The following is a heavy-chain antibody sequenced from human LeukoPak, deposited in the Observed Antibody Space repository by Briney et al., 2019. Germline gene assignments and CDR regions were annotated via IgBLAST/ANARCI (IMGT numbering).Heavy chain of an antibody. J-gene: IGHJ4*02. CDR3: ARSYDRPYYFDY. D-gene: IGHD3-22*01. Sequence: KPSETLSLTCTVSGGSISSYYWSWIRQPPGKGLEWIGYIYYSGSTNYNPSLKSRVTISVDTSKNQFSLKLSSVTAADTAVYYCARSYDRPYYFDYWGQGTLVTVSS. V-gene: IGHV4-59*01. CDR2: IYYSGST. CDR1: GGSISSYY.